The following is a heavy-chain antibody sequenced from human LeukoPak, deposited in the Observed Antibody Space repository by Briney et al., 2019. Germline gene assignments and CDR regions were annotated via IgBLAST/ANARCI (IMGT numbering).Heavy chain of an antibody. V-gene: IGHV4-61*02. Sequence: SETLSLTCTVSGASIRCGSDSWNWIPQPAGKGLEGIVRIFASERTNYNPSLTTRVTISLDTSKIQLSLTLSSVTAADTAVYYCARRRLVSIAAAGSIGYYYYMDVWGKGTTVTVSS. D-gene: IGHD6-13*01. CDR3: ARRRLVSIAAAGSIGYYYYMDV. CDR1: GASIRCGSDS. CDR2: IFASERT. J-gene: IGHJ6*03.